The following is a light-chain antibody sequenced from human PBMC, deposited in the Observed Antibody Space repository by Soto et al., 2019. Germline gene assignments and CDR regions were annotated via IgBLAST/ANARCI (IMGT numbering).Light chain of an antibody. Sequence: EIVMTQSPATLSVSPGERATLSCRASQSVSSNLAWYQQKPGQAPRLLIYGASTRATAIPARFSGSGSGTEFTLTISSLQSEDFAVYYYQQRNTWPPITFGQGTRLEIK. J-gene: IGKJ5*01. CDR3: QQRNTWPPIT. CDR2: GAS. CDR1: QSVSSN. V-gene: IGKV3-15*01.